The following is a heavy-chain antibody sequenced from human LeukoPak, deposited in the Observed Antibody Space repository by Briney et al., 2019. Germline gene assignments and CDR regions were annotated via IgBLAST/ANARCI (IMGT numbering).Heavy chain of an antibody. D-gene: IGHD1-26*01. CDR2: IYYSGST. CDR3: ARDRKVGATNYYYGMDV. CDR1: GGSISSSSYY. J-gene: IGHJ6*02. Sequence: SETLSLTCTVSGGSISSSSYYWGWIRQPPGKGLEWIGSIYYSGSTYYNPSLKSRVTISVDTSKNQFSLKLSSVTAADTAVYYCARDRKVGATNYYYGMDVWGQGTTVTVSS. V-gene: IGHV4-39*07.